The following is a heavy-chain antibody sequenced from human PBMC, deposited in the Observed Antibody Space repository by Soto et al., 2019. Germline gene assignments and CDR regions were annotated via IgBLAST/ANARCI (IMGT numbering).Heavy chain of an antibody. CDR3: ARDLSRPEGDDP. J-gene: IGHJ5*02. V-gene: IGHV3-21*01. D-gene: IGHD3-16*01. Sequence: WGSLRLSCAASGFTFSSYSMNWVRQAPGKGLEWVSSISSSSSYIYYADSVKGRFTISRDNAKNSLYLQMNSLRAEDTAVYYCARDLSRPEGDDPWGQGTLVTVSS. CDR1: GFTFSSYS. CDR2: ISSSSSYI.